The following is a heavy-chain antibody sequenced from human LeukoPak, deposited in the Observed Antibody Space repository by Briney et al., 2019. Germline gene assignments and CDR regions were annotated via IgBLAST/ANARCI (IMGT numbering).Heavy chain of an antibody. J-gene: IGHJ4*02. CDR3: AKDIRALGGGYDFDY. D-gene: IGHD5-12*01. CDR2: IYYSGST. CDR1: GGSISSGGYY. V-gene: IGHV4-31*03. Sequence: SQTLSLTCTVSGGSISSGGYYWSWIRQHPGKGLEWIGYIYYSGSTYYNPSLKSRVTISVDTSKNQFSLKLSSVTAADTAVYYCAKDIRALGGGYDFDYWGQGTLVTVSS.